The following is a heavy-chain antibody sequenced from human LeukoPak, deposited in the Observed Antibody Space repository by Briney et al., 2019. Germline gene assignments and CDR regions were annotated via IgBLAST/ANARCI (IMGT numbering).Heavy chain of an antibody. J-gene: IGHJ4*02. CDR1: GFTFGTYW. CDR3: ARDPSSLRDSFDY. Sequence: GGSLRLSCAASGFTFGTYWMNWVRQVPGKGLEWVANIKEDGSEKYYVDSAKGRFTISRDNAKNSLYLQMNSLRAEDTAVYYCARDPSSLRDSFDYWGQGTLVTVSP. V-gene: IGHV3-7*01. CDR2: IKEDGSEK.